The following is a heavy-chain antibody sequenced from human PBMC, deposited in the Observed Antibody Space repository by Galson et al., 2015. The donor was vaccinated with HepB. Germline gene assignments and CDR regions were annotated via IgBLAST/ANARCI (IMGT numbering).Heavy chain of an antibody. CDR1: GDSISRYY. CDR2: IYYSGST. CDR3: ARVGISGCNVLAY. J-gene: IGHJ4*02. V-gene: IGHV4-59*01. D-gene: IGHD6-19*01. Sequence: QVQLQESGPGMVKPSENLSLTCTVHGDSISRYYWSWIRQPPGKGLEWIGYIYYSGSTNYNPSLKSRVTMSVDTSKYQFSLKLSSVPGAYTAVYYCARVGISGCNVLAYWGQGTLVTVSS.